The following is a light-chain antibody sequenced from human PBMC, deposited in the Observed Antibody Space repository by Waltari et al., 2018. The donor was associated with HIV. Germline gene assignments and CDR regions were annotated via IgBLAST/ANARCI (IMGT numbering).Light chain of an antibody. Sequence: EIVMTQSPATLSVSPGERATLSCRASQSVSSNLAWYQQKPGQAPRLLIYGASTRATDIPARFSGSGSGTEFTLTISSLQSEDCAIYYCQQYNNWLRTFGQGTKVEIK. CDR3: QQYNNWLRT. V-gene: IGKV3-15*01. CDR2: GAS. J-gene: IGKJ1*01. CDR1: QSVSSN.